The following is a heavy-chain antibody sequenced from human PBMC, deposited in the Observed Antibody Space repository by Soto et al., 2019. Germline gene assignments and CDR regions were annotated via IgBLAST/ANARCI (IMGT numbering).Heavy chain of an antibody. CDR3: ARHPGYYDILTGYSMYYFDY. D-gene: IGHD3-9*01. Sequence: QVQLQESGPGLVKPSETLSLTCTVSGGSISSYYWSWIRQPPGKGLEWIGYIYYRGNTNYNPSLKSRVTISLDTSKNQFSLKLSSVTAADTAVYYCARHPGYYDILTGYSMYYFDYWGQGILVTVSS. CDR1: GGSISSYY. J-gene: IGHJ4*02. V-gene: IGHV4-59*08. CDR2: IYYRGNT.